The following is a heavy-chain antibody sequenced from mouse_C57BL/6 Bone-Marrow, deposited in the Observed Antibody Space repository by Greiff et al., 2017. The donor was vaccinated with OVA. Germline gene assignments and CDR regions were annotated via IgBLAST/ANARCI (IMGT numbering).Heavy chain of an antibody. Sequence: VQLQQPGAELVKPGASVKLSCKASGYTFTSYWMQWVKQRPGQGLEWIGEIDPSDSYTNYNQKFKGKATLTVDTSSSTAYMQSSSLTSEDSAFYYGARGGNYFDYWGRGTTLTVSS. CDR2: IDPSDSYT. CDR1: GYTFTSYW. J-gene: IGHJ2*01. V-gene: IGHV1-50*01. CDR3: ARGGNYFDY.